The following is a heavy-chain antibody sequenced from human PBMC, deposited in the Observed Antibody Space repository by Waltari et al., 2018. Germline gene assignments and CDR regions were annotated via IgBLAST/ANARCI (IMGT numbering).Heavy chain of an antibody. CDR3: ARQELMVYAIPAWFDP. CDR2: INHSGST. CDR1: GGSFSGYY. Sequence: QVQLQQWGAGLLKPSETLSLTCAVYGGSFSGYYWSWIRQPPGKGLEWIGEINHSGSTNYTPSLKSRVTISVDTSKNQFSLKLSSVTAADTAVYYCARQELMVYAIPAWFDPWGQGTLVTVSS. J-gene: IGHJ5*02. D-gene: IGHD2-8*01. V-gene: IGHV4-34*01.